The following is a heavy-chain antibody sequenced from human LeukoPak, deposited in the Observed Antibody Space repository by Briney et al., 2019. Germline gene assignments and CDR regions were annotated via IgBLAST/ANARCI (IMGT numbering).Heavy chain of an antibody. CDR1: GFTFSSYA. J-gene: IGHJ4*02. D-gene: IGHD6-13*01. CDR2: ISYDGSNK. CDR3: ARDQYGIAAAGTYFDY. Sequence: GRSPRLSCAASGFTFSSYAMHWVRQAPGKGLEWVAVISYDGSNKYYADSVKGRFTISRDNSKNTLYLQMNSLRAEDTAVYYCARDQYGIAAAGTYFDYWGQGTLVTVSS. V-gene: IGHV3-30*01.